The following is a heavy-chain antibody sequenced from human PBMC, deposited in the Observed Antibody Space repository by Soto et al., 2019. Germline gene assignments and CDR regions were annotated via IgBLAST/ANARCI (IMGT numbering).Heavy chain of an antibody. V-gene: IGHV3-33*01. CDR3: ARKGSSAAAGYYFDY. CDR2: IWYDGSNK. J-gene: IGHJ4*02. Sequence: QVQLVESGGGVVQPGRSLRLSCAASGFTFSSYGMHWVRQAPGKGLEWVAVIWYDGSNKYYADSVKGRFTISRDNSKNTLYLQMNSLRAEDTAVYYCARKGSSAAAGYYFDYWCQGTLVTVSS. D-gene: IGHD6-13*01. CDR1: GFTFSSYG.